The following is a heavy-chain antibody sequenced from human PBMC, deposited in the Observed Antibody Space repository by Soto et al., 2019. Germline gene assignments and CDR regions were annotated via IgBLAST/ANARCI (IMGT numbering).Heavy chain of an antibody. Sequence: GGSLRFSCAASGFTFSTYGMHWVRQAPGKGLEWVAVIWYDGSKIYYADSVKGRFTISRDNSKSTLYLQMNSLRAEDTAVYYCARPLEQHQLGFGMDVWGQGSPVTVSS. V-gene: IGHV3-33*01. CDR2: IWYDGSKI. CDR3: ARPLEQHQLGFGMDV. J-gene: IGHJ6*01. D-gene: IGHD6-13*01. CDR1: GFTFSTYG.